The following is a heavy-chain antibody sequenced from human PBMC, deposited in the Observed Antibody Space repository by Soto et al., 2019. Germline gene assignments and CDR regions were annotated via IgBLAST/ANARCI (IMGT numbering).Heavy chain of an antibody. CDR2: IYYSGST. D-gene: IGHD4-17*01. CDR1: GGSISSGDYY. CDR3: ARVRPATVTPTNWFDP. J-gene: IGHJ5*02. V-gene: IGHV4-30-4*01. Sequence: PSETLSLTCTVSGGSISSGDYYWSWIRQPPGKGLEWIGYIYYSGSTYYNPSLKSRVTISVDTSKNQFSLKLSSVTAADTVVYYCARVRPATVTPTNWFDPWGQGTLVTVSS.